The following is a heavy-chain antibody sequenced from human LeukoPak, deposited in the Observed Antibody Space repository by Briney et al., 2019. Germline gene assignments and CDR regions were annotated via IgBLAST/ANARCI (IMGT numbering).Heavy chain of an antibody. Sequence: GGSLRLSCAASGLTFSSYWMSWVRQAPGKGLEWVANIRQDGSDKHHVDSVKGRFTISRDDAKNSLYLQMNSLRAEDTAVYYCARNYGGNSADWGQGTLVTVSS. CDR1: GLTFSSYW. CDR3: ARNYGGNSAD. D-gene: IGHD4-23*01. V-gene: IGHV3-7*04. J-gene: IGHJ4*02. CDR2: IRQDGSDK.